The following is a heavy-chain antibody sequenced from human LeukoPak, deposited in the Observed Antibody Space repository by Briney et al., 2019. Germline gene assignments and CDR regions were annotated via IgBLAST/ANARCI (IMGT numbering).Heavy chain of an antibody. CDR3: AKDRFYGSTWVRDY. D-gene: IGHD2-2*01. V-gene: IGHV3-23*01. J-gene: IGHJ4*02. Sequence: GGSLRLSCAGSGYSFGMHAMDWVRQAPGKGLEWVSAISGSGGSTYYADSVKGRFTISRDNSKNTLYLQMNSLRAEDTAVYYCAKDRFYGSTWVRDYWGQRTLVSVSS. CDR2: ISGSGGST. CDR1: GYSFGMHA.